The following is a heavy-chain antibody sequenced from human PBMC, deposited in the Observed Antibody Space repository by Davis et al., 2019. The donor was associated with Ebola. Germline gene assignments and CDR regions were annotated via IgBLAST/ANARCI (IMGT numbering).Heavy chain of an antibody. J-gene: IGHJ5*02. CDR3: ARGPPLRFLEWSYDNWFDP. Sequence: SVTVSCKASGGTFRSYAISWVRQAPGQGLEWMGGIIPIFGTANYAQKFQGRVTITADESTSTAYMELSSLRSEDTAVYYCARGPPLRFLEWSYDNWFDPWGQGTLVTVSS. CDR1: GGTFRSYA. CDR2: IIPIFGTA. V-gene: IGHV1-69*13. D-gene: IGHD3-3*01.